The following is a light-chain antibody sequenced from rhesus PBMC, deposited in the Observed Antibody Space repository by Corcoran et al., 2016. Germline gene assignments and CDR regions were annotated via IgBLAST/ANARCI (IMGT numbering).Light chain of an antibody. CDR2: AAS. CDR3: LQDYATPYS. CDR1: QGISSW. J-gene: IGKJ2*01. Sequence: DIQMTQSPSSLSASVGDRVTITCQASQGISSWLAWYQQKPGKAPRLLIYAASTLQTGVSSRFSGSGSGTDYTLTISSLQPEDVATYYCLQDYATPYSFGQGTKVEIK. V-gene: IGKV1-18*01.